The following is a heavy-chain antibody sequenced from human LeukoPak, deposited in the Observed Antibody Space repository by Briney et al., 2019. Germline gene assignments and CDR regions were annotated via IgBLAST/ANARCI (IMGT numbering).Heavy chain of an antibody. CDR1: GFTVSSNY. Sequence: PGGSLRLSCAASGFTVSSNYMSWVRQGPGKGLEWVSVIYSGGSTYYADSVKGRFTISRDNSKNTLFLQMNSLRAEDTAVYYCARGDYGSGSPYYYYYMDVWGKGTTVTVSS. CDR2: IYSGGST. V-gene: IGHV3-53*01. D-gene: IGHD3-10*01. CDR3: ARGDYGSGSPYYYYYMDV. J-gene: IGHJ6*03.